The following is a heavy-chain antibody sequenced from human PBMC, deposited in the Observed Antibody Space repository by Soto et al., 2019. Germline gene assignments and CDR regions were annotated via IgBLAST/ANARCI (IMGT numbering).Heavy chain of an antibody. V-gene: IGHV1-18*01. J-gene: IGHJ4*02. CDR3: ARGRYGDY. Sequence: QVHLVQSGAEVKKPGASVKVSCKCSGYTFTSYGITWVRQAPGQGHEWMGWISAHNDNTDYAQKLQGRVTVTRDTYASTAYMELRRLRSDDTAVYYCARGRYGDYWGQGALVTVSS. D-gene: IGHD1-1*01. CDR2: ISAHNDNT. CDR1: GYTFTSYG.